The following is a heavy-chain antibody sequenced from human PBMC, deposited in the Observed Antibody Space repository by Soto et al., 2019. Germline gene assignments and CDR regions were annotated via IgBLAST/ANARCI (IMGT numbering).Heavy chain of an antibody. D-gene: IGHD3-16*02. J-gene: IGHJ3*02. CDR1: GFTFSSYA. V-gene: IGHV3-23*01. Sequence: GGSLRLSCAASGFTFSSYAMSWVRQAPGKGLEWVSAISGSGGSTYYADSVKGRFTISRDNSKNTLYLQMNSLGAEDTAVYYCANPVLIMITFGGVIGRLKDAFDIWGQGTMVTVSS. CDR2: ISGSGGST. CDR3: ANPVLIMITFGGVIGRLKDAFDI.